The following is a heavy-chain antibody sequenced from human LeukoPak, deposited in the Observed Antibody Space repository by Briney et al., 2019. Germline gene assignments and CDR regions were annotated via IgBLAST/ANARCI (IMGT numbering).Heavy chain of an antibody. Sequence: SETLSLTCTVSGGSISSYYWSWIRQLPGKGLEWIGYIYTSGSTNYNPSLKSRVTISVDTSKNQFSLKLSSVTAADTAVYYCARGWPPGYYGPDAFDIWGQGTMVTVSS. V-gene: IGHV4-4*09. CDR1: GGSISSYY. CDR3: ARGWPPGYYGPDAFDI. CDR2: IYTSGST. J-gene: IGHJ3*02. D-gene: IGHD3-10*01.